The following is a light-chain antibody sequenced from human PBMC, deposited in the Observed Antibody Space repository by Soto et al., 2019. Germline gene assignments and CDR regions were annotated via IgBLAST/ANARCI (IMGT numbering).Light chain of an antibody. CDR3: QQYNNWPRT. Sequence: EIVLAQSPATLSLSAGERATLSCRASQSVSSDLAWYHQKPGQAPRLLIYGASTRATGIPARFSGSGSGTEFTLTINSLQSEDFAVYYCQQYNNWPRTFGQGTKVDI. V-gene: IGKV3-15*01. CDR2: GAS. J-gene: IGKJ1*01. CDR1: QSVSSD.